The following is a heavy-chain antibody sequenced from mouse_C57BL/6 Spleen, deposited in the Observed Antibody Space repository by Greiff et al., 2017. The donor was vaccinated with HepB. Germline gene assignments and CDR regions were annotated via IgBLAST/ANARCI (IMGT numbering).Heavy chain of an antibody. CDR1: GYTFTSYW. CDR2: IYPGSGST. CDR3: ARKPGYYRAMDY. D-gene: IGHD2-3*01. J-gene: IGHJ4*01. Sequence: VQLQQPGAELVKPGASVKMSCKASGYTFTSYWITWVKQRPGQGLEWIGDIYPGSGSTNYNEKFKSKATLTVDTSSSTAYMQLSSLTSEDSAVYYCARKPGYYRAMDYWGQGTSVTVSS. V-gene: IGHV1-55*01.